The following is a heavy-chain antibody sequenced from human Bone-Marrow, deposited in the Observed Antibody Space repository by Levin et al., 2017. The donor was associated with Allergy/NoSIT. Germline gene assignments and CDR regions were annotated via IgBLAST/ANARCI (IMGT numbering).Heavy chain of an antibody. CDR1: GDGGSLSGYY. D-gene: IGHD2-8*01. CDR2: INHSGSI. Sequence: NTSETLSLTCAVYGDGGSLSGYYWSWIRQPPGKGLEWIGEINHSGSINYNPSLKSRVTISLDTSKKQFSLQLSSVTAADTAVYDCAGTDIVLMLYAIDYWGQGTLVTVSS. CDR3: AGTDIVLMLYAIDY. V-gene: IGHV4-34*01. J-gene: IGHJ4*02.